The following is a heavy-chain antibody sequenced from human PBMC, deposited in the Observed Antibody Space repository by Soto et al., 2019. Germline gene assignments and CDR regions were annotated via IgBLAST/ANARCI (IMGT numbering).Heavy chain of an antibody. CDR3: AKDKRGREMAPTFDY. CDR2: ISGSGGST. D-gene: IGHD2-15*01. Sequence: EVQLLESGGGLVQPGGSLRLSCAASGFTFSSYAMSWVRQAPGKGLEWVSAISGSGGSTYYADSVRGRFTITRDNSKNTLYLQMNSRRAEDTAVYYCAKDKRGREMAPTFDYWGQGTLVTVSS. V-gene: IGHV3-23*01. CDR1: GFTFSSYA. J-gene: IGHJ4*02.